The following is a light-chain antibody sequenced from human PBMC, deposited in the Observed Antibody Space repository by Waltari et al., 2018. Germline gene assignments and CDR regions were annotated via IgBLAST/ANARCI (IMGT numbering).Light chain of an antibody. J-gene: IGLJ1*01. CDR1: SSDLGGFSF. CDR3: SSYTYINPPFL. V-gene: IGLV2-14*03. Sequence: QSALTQPASVSGSLGQSITIPCTRSSSDLGGFSFVSWYQQHPGKAPKLIIYDVCHRPSGLSNRSSGSESGNTASLTISGLQPEDEADYYCSSYTYINPPFLFGTGTKLTLL. CDR2: DVC.